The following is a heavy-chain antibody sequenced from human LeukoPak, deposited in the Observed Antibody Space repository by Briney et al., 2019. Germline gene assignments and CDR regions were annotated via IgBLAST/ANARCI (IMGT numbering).Heavy chain of an antibody. V-gene: IGHV3-53*01. CDR3: AKIVSDSSGWYHFDY. J-gene: IGHJ4*02. CDR1: GFTVSSNY. D-gene: IGHD6-19*01. Sequence: GGSLRLSCAPSGFTVSSNYMSWVRQAPGKGLEWVSFIYRGDNTDYADSVKGRFTISRDNSKNTLYLQMNSLRAEDTAMYYCAKIVSDSSGWYHFDYWGQGTLVTVSS. CDR2: IYRGDNT.